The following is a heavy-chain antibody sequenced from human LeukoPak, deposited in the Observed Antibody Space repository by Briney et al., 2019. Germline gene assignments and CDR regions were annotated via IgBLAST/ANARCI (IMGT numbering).Heavy chain of an antibody. J-gene: IGHJ6*03. CDR1: GGSFSGYY. CDR2: INHSGST. CDR3: ARGGKGYCSGGSCYSYYYYYYMDV. Sequence: PSETLSLTCAVYGGSFSGYYWSWIRQPPGQGLEWIGEINHSGSTNYNPSLKSRVTISVDTSKNQFSLKLSSVTAADTAVYYCARGGKGYCSGGSCYSYYYYYYMDVWGKGTTVTVSS. V-gene: IGHV4-34*01. D-gene: IGHD2-15*01.